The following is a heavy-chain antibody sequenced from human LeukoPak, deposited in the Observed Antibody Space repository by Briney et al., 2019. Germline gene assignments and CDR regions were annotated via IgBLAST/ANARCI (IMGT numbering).Heavy chain of an antibody. CDR1: GGTFSSYA. V-gene: IGHV1-18*01. D-gene: IGHD6-13*01. Sequence: ASVKVSCKASGGTFSSYAISWVRQAPGQGLEWMGWISAYNGNTNYAQKLQGRVTMTTDTSTSTAYMELRSLRSDDTAVYYCARDMYSSSCDYWGQGTLVTVSS. J-gene: IGHJ4*02. CDR2: ISAYNGNT. CDR3: ARDMYSSSCDY.